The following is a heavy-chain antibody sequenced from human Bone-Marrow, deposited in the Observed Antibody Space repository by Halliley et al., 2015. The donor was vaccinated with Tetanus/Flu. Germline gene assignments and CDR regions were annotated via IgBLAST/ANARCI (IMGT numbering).Heavy chain of an antibody. CDR1: GASISSGGYY. D-gene: IGHD3-10*01. Sequence: TLSLTCAVSGASISSGGYYWNWIRQPPGKGLEWIGNIYYSGSTYYNPSLKSRVTISVARSKNQFYLKLSSVTAADTAVYSWARGVRAAAFWGQGALGTGSS. CDR2: IYYSGST. V-gene: IGHV4-30-4*01. CDR3: ARGVRAAAF. J-gene: IGHJ1*01.